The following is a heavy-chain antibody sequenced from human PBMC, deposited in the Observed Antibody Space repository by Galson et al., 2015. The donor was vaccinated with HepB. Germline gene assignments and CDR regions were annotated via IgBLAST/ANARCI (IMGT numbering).Heavy chain of an antibody. CDR2: ISAYNGNT. D-gene: IGHD3-16*01. CDR3: SITFGGVGYFQH. V-gene: IGHV1-18*04. J-gene: IGHJ1*01. CDR1: GYTFTSYG. Sequence: SVKVSCKASGYTFTSYGISWVRQAPGQGLEWMGWISAYNGNTNYAQKLQGRVTMTTDASTSTAYMELRSLRSDDTAVYYCSITFGGVGYFQHWGQGTLVTVSS.